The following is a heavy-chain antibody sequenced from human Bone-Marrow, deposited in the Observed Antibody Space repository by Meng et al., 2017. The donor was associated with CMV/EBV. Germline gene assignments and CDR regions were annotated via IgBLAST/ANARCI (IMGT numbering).Heavy chain of an antibody. V-gene: IGHV4-59*01. CDR3: ATDLVSGSRSYYYYGMDV. J-gene: IGHJ6*02. Sequence: SETLSLTCIVSGGSIFGYSWNWIRQPPGSGLEWIGYVSDSGTTNHNPSLKSRVSLSVDTSKKQFSLKLNSVTAADTAVYYCATDLVSGSRSYYYYGMDVWGQGTTITVSS. CDR1: GGSIFGYS. CDR2: VSDSGTT. D-gene: IGHD6-6*01.